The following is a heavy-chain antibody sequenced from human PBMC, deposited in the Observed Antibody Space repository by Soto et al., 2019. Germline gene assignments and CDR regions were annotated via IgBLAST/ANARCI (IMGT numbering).Heavy chain of an antibody. D-gene: IGHD3-16*02. CDR2: INHSGST. CDR3: ARGIRPVMITFGGVIALYYYYYMDV. Sequence: SETLSLTCAVYGGSFNGYYWSWIRQPPGKGLEWIGEINHSGSTNYNPSLKSRVTISVDTSKNQFSLKLSSVTAADTAVYYCARGIRPVMITFGGVIALYYYYYMDVWGKGTTVTVSS. J-gene: IGHJ6*03. V-gene: IGHV4-34*01. CDR1: GGSFNGYY.